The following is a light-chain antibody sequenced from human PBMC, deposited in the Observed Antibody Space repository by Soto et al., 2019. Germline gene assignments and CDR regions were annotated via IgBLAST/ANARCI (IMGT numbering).Light chain of an antibody. V-gene: IGKV3-20*01. Sequence: EVVLTQSPGALSLSPGEGVTLSCRASQNIRGNELAWYRQKRGQAPRLLMYGGSTRADGIPDRFSGRGTGTYFTLTISRLEPEDSAVYYCQDYGTSHPWTFGQGTKLEIK. CDR2: GGS. CDR1: QNIRGNE. J-gene: IGKJ1*01. CDR3: QDYGTSHPWT.